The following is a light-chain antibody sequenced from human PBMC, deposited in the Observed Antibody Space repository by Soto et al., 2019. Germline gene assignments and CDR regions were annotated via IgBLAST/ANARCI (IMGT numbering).Light chain of an antibody. CDR1: QSLLYNNTYNY. V-gene: IGKV2-28*01. Sequence: EIVRTQSPLTMPVTPGEPASISCRSIQSLLYNNTYNYFDWYVQKPGQSPXLLIYFGSNRAPGVPDRFSGSGSGTDFTLKINRVEAEDVGTYYCMQALQSLTFGQGTRLEIK. CDR3: MQALQSLT. J-gene: IGKJ5*01. CDR2: FGS.